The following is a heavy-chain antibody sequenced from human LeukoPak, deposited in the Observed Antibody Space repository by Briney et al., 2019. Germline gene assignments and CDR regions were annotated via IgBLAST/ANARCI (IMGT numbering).Heavy chain of an antibody. CDR3: ARLGPCVGYSSSCSEGYFDY. D-gene: IGHD6-6*01. Sequence: PSETLSLTCTVSGGSISSGGYYWGWIRQPPGKGLEWIGSIYYSGSTYYNPSLKSRVTISVDTSKNQFSLKLSSVTAADTAVYYCARLGPCVGYSSSCSEGYFDYWGQGTLVTVSS. CDR1: GGSISSGGYY. CDR2: IYYSGST. V-gene: IGHV4-39*01. J-gene: IGHJ4*02.